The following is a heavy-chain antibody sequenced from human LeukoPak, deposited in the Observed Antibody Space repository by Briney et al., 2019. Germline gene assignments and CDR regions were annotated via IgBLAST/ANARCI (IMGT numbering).Heavy chain of an antibody. CDR1: GFTFSSYA. J-gene: IGHJ4*02. CDR3: AKARGEQNGGSNY. Sequence: PGGSLRLSCAASGFTFSSYAMHWVRQAPGKGLEWVAVISYDGSNKYYADSVKGRFTISRDNSKNTLYLQMNSLRAEDTAVYYCAKARGEQNGGSNYWGQGTQVIVSS. CDR2: ISYDGSNK. D-gene: IGHD2-15*01. V-gene: IGHV3-30-3*01.